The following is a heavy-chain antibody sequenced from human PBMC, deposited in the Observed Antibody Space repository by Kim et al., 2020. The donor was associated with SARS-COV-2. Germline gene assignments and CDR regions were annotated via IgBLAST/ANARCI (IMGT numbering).Heavy chain of an antibody. J-gene: IGHJ5*02. CDR3: ARSRQQLLPFNSFDP. Sequence: SETLSLTCTVSGGSISSYYWSWIRQPPGKGLEWIGYIYYSGSTNYNPSLKSRVTISVDTSKNQFSLKLSSVTAAYTAVYYCARSRQQLLPFNSFDPWGQGTLVTVFS. V-gene: IGHV4-59*01. CDR1: GGSISSYY. D-gene: IGHD6-13*01. CDR2: IYYSGST.